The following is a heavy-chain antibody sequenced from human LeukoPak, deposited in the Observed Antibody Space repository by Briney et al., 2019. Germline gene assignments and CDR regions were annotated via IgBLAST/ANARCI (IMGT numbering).Heavy chain of an antibody. CDR3: ARRSYQGPESYPRS. J-gene: IGHJ4*02. CDR2: INHSGST. D-gene: IGHD3-10*01. V-gene: IGHV4-39*07. CDR1: GGSISSSSYY. Sequence: SETLSLTCTVSGGSISSSSYYWGWIRQPPGKRLEWIGEINHSGSTSYNPSLKSRVTMSVDTSKNQISLKLTSVTAADTAFYYCARRSYQGPESYPRSWGQGTLVTVSS.